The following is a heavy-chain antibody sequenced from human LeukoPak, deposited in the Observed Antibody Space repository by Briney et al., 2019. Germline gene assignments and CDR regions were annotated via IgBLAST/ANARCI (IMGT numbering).Heavy chain of an antibody. D-gene: IGHD6-19*01. J-gene: IGHJ4*02. Sequence: SGGSLELSCAASGFTLNSNYMSWGRPAPGKGLEWGSVIYSGGSTYYADSVKGRFTISRDNSKNTLYLQMNSLRAEDTAVYYCARAPGYSSGWADYWGQGTLVTVSS. CDR2: IYSGGST. CDR1: GFTLNSNY. V-gene: IGHV3-53*01. CDR3: ARAPGYSSGWADY.